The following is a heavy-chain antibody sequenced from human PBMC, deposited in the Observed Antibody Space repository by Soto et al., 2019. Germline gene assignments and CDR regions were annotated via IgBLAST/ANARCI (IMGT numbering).Heavy chain of an antibody. Sequence: SETLSLTCTVSGGSISSYYWSWIRQPPGKGLEWIGYIYYSGSTNYNPSLKSRVTISVDTSKNQFSLKLSSVTAADTAVYYCARSRIVGVVIGYYYMDGWGKGTTVTVSS. V-gene: IGHV4-59*01. CDR1: GGSISSYY. CDR2: IYYSGST. CDR3: ARSRIVGVVIGYYYMDG. J-gene: IGHJ6*03. D-gene: IGHD3-3*01.